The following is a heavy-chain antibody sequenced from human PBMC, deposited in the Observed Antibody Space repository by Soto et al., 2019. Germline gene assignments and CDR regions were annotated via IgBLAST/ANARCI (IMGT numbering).Heavy chain of an antibody. Sequence: PGGSLRLSCAASGFTFSSYAMSWVRQAPGKGLEWVSVISGSGDSTYYADSVKGRFTISRDNSKNMLYLQMNSLRAEDTAVYYCAKVRADYYDSSGPSDYWGQGTLVTVSS. J-gene: IGHJ4*02. D-gene: IGHD3-22*01. V-gene: IGHV3-23*01. CDR1: GFTFSSYA. CDR3: AKVRADYYDSSGPSDY. CDR2: ISGSGDST.